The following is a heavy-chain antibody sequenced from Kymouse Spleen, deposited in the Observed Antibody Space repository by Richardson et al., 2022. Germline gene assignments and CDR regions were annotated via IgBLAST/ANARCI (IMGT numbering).Heavy chain of an antibody. D-gene: IGHD3-9*01. CDR3: ARGYDILTGVYYYGMDV. V-gene: IGHV4-34*01. Sequence: QVQLQQWGAGLLKPSETLSLTCAVYGGSFSGYYWSWIRQPPGKGLEWIGEINHSGSTNYNPSLKSRVTISVDTSKNQFSLKLSSVTAADTAVYYCARGYDILTGVYYYGMDVWGQGTTVTVSS. CDR1: GGSFSGYY. J-gene: IGHJ6*02. CDR2: INHSGST.